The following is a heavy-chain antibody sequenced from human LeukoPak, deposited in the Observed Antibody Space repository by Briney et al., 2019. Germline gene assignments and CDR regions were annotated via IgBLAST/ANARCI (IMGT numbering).Heavy chain of an antibody. CDR3: ARDWGYCSSTSCYSNWFDP. CDR1: GFTFSDYY. Sequence: GGSLRLSCAASGFTFSDYYMSWIRQAPGKGLEWVSYNSSSGSTIYYADSVKGRFTISRDNAKNSLYLQMNSLRAEDTAVYYCARDWGYCSSTSCYSNWFDPWGQGTLVTVSS. J-gene: IGHJ5*02. V-gene: IGHV3-11*01. D-gene: IGHD2-2*01. CDR2: NSSSGSTI.